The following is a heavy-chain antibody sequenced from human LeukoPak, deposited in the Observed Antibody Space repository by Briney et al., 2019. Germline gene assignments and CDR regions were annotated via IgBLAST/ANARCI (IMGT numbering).Heavy chain of an antibody. CDR2: IKQDGSEK. Sequence: GGSLRLSCAAPGFTFISYRMSWVPQAPGKGLEGAANIKQDGSEKYYVDSVKGRFTISRDNAKSSLYLQMNSVRAEDTAVYYCARWGITMVRGVIDPSGDYGMDVWGKGTTVTAAS. CDR3: ARWGITMVRGVIDPSGDYGMDV. D-gene: IGHD3-10*01. CDR1: GFTFISYR. V-gene: IGHV3-7*03. J-gene: IGHJ6*04.